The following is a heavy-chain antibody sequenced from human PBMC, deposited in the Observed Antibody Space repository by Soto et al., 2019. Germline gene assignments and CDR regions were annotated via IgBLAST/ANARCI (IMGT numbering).Heavy chain of an antibody. CDR2: IYPGDSDT. CDR3: ARRYCSGGSCFQFDY. CDR1: GYSFTNYW. Sequence: HGESLKISCKGSGYSFTNYWIGLVRQMHGKGLEWMGIIYPGDSDTRYSPSFQGQVTISADKSISTAYLQWSSLKASDTAMYYCARRYCSGGSCFQFDYWGQGTLVTVSS. D-gene: IGHD2-15*01. J-gene: IGHJ4*02. V-gene: IGHV5-51*01.